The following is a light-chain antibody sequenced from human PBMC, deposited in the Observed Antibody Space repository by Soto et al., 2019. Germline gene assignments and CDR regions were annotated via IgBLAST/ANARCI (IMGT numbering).Light chain of an antibody. CDR1: SRDVGSYNR. V-gene: IGLV2-18*02. CDR3: NSYTGSSTYV. CDR2: EVS. Sequence: QSALTQPPSVSGSPGQSVAISCTGTSRDVGSYNRVSWYQQPPGAAPKLMIYEVSNRPSGVPDSFSGSKSGNTASLTISGLQAEDEADYYCNSYTGSSTYVFGPGTKVTV. J-gene: IGLJ1*01.